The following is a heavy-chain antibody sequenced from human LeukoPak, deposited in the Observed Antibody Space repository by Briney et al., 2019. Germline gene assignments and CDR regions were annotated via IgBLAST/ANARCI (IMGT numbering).Heavy chain of an antibody. CDR3: ARESGLTDY. CDR2: ISSSGSTI. CDR1: GFTFSSYE. D-gene: IGHD3/OR15-3a*01. J-gene: IGHJ4*02. Sequence: GGYLRLSCAASGFTFSSYEMNWVRQAPGKGLEWVSYISSSGSTIYYADSVKGRFTISRDNAKNSLYLQMNSLRAEDTAVYYCARESGLTDYWGQGTLVTVSS. V-gene: IGHV3-48*03.